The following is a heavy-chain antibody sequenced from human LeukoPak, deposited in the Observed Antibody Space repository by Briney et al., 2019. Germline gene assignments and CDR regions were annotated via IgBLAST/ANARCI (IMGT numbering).Heavy chain of an antibody. CDR2: ISFSNSTL. Sequence: GGSLRLSCAASGFNVSYYSMNWVRQAPGKGLEWVSYISFSNSTLYYADSVRGRFTISRDNAKNSLSLQMNSLRAEDTAVYYCAGGGATSFDYWGQGILVTASS. V-gene: IGHV3-48*04. J-gene: IGHJ4*02. D-gene: IGHD5-12*01. CDR1: GFNVSYYS. CDR3: AGGGATSFDY.